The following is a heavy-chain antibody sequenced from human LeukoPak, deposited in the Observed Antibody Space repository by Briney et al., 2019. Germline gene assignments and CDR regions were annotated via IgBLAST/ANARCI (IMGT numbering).Heavy chain of an antibody. J-gene: IGHJ5*02. CDR3: ARASFWSGLDWFDP. D-gene: IGHD3-3*01. V-gene: IGHV1-2*02. CDR1: GYTFTGYY. CDR2: INPNSGGT. Sequence: ASVKVSCKASGYTFTGYYIQWVRQARGQGLEWMGWINPNSGGTYYAQNFQGRVTMTRDASISTAYMELSRLRADDTAVYYCARASFWSGLDWFDPWGQGTLVTVSS.